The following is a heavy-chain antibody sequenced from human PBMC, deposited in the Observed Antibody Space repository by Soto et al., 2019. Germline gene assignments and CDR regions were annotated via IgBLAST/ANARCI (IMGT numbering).Heavy chain of an antibody. CDR1: GDTFTDYY. J-gene: IGHJ4*02. Sequence: QVQLVQSGAEVKKPGASVKVSCKASGDTFTDYYIHWVRQAPGQGLEWMGTVNPSGGHTTYAQHFLGRRTMTRDTSTSTLYMELTSLTSEDTAVYYCARGRHVVVVTAALDYWGQGTLVTVSS. CDR2: VNPSGGHT. D-gene: IGHD2-21*02. V-gene: IGHV1-46*01. CDR3: ARGRHVVVVTAALDY.